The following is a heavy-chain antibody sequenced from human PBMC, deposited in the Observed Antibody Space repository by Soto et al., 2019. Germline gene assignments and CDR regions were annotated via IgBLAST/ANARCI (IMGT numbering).Heavy chain of an antibody. CDR2: MSYDGSNK. D-gene: IGHD1-1*01. J-gene: IGHJ4*02. Sequence: GGSLRLSCAASGFTFSTYGMHWVRQAPGKGLEWVAVMSYDGSNKNYADSVKGRFTISRDNTKNTLYLQMNSLRAEDTAVYYCARAEYKIYYFESWGQGTLVTV. CDR1: GFTFSTYG. V-gene: IGHV3-30*03. CDR3: ARAEYKIYYFES.